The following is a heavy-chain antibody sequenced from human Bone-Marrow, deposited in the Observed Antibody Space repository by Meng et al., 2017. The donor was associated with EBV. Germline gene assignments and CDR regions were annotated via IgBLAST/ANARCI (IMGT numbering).Heavy chain of an antibody. CDR1: GGSFSGYY. CDR3: AREVYNWFDP. D-gene: IGHD6-6*01. J-gene: IGHJ5*02. V-gene: IGHV4-34*01. CDR2: INHSGST. Sequence: QVQLQQWGAGLLKSSETLSLTCAVYGGSFSGYYWSWIRQPPGKGLEWIGEINHSGSTNYNPSLKSRVTISVDTSKNQFSLKLSSVTAADTAVYYCAREVYNWFDPWGQGTLVTVSS.